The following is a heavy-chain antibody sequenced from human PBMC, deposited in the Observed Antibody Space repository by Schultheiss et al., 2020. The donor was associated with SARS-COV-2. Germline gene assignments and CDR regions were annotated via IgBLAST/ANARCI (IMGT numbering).Heavy chain of an antibody. V-gene: IGHV3-66*02. Sequence: GSLRLSCAASGFTVSSNYMSWVRQAPGKGLEWVSVIYSGGSTYYADSVKGRFTISRDNSKNTLYLQMNSLRAEDTAVYYCARVPRSPDWVIVGYFDLWGRGTLVTVSS. D-gene: IGHD3-9*01. CDR2: IYSGGST. J-gene: IGHJ2*01. CDR3: ARVPRSPDWVIVGYFDL. CDR1: GFTVSSNY.